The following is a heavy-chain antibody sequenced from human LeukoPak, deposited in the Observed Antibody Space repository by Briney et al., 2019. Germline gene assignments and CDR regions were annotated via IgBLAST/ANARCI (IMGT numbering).Heavy chain of an antibody. V-gene: IGHV3-23*01. Sequence: GGSLRLSCAASGFTFSSYAMSWVRQAPGKGLEWVSAISGSGGSTYYADSVKGRFTISRDNSKNTLYLQMNSLRAEDTAVYYCARDRSPHYYDSSGYYFQHWGQGTLVTVSS. CDR2: ISGSGGST. J-gene: IGHJ1*01. CDR1: GFTFSSYA. CDR3: ARDRSPHYYDSSGYYFQH. D-gene: IGHD3-22*01.